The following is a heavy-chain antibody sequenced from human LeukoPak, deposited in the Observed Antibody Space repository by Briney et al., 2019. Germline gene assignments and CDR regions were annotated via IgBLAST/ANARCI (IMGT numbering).Heavy chain of an antibody. CDR1: ADSISGNY. Sequence: SETLSLTCTVSADSISGNYWSWVRQPPGKGLEYIGHIHGSGSTNYSPSLKSRVTISVDTSKNQFSLKLTSVTAADTAVYYCARWYCSGSCLHLNYWGQGTLVTVSS. J-gene: IGHJ4*02. CDR3: ARWYCSGSCLHLNY. D-gene: IGHD2-15*01. V-gene: IGHV4-59*01. CDR2: IHGSGST.